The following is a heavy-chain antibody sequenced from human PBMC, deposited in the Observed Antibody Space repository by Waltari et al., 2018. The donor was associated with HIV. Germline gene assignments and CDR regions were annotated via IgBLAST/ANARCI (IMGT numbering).Heavy chain of an antibody. CDR2: IYYSGLP. D-gene: IGHD3-16*01. Sequence: QLHLQQSGPGLVNPSETLSLSCTVSGGSISRRNYYWGWIRQPPGMGLEWIGSIYYSGLPYYHPSLKSRVTVSVDTSMNQFSLKLYSVTAADTAVYYCTSGGVGSTEDFYYGMDVWGQGTTVTVSS. CDR1: GGSISRRNYY. V-gene: IGHV4-39*01. J-gene: IGHJ6*02. CDR3: TSGGVGSTEDFYYGMDV.